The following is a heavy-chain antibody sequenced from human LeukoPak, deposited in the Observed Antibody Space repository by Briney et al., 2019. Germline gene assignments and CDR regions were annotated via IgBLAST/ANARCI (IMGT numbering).Heavy chain of an antibody. J-gene: IGHJ6*03. Sequence: SETLSLNCSGYTWTFSGYYWSWIRPPPGKGLEGFGKINHSGSTNYNPSLKSRVTISVDSSKNQFSLKLSSVTAADTAVYYCARERAVRLVQANYYYYYYMDVWGKGTTVTVSS. CDR2: INHSGST. D-gene: IGHD6-19*01. CDR3: ARERAVRLVQANYYYYYYMDV. CDR1: TWTFSGYY. V-gene: IGHV4-34*01.